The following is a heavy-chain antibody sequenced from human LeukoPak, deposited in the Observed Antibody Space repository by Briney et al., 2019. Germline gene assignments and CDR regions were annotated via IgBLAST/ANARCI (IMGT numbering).Heavy chain of an antibody. Sequence: PGGSLRLSCAASGFTFSGSAMHWVRQASGKGLEWVGRIRSNLNNYATAYAATVKGRFTISRDDSKNTAYLQMSSLKTEDTAVYYCTSLIQMTAPAPDYWGQGTLVTVSS. CDR3: TSLIQMTAPAPDY. CDR2: IRSNLNNYAT. D-gene: IGHD2-21*02. CDR1: GFTFSGSA. V-gene: IGHV3-73*01. J-gene: IGHJ4*02.